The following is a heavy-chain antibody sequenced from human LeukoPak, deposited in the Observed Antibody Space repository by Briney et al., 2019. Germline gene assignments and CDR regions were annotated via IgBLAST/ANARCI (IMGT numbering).Heavy chain of an antibody. V-gene: IGHV4-4*02. J-gene: IGHJ4*02. CDR1: GDSISSNNW. Sequence: PSETLSLTCAVSGDSISSNNWWSWVRQPPGKGLEWIGEVYHGGSANYNPSLKSRVTISVDTSKNQFSLKLSSVTAADTAVYYCARSSRGVRRKYYFDYWGQGTLVTVSS. CDR3: ARSSRGVRRKYYFDY. D-gene: IGHD1-1*01. CDR2: VYHGGSA.